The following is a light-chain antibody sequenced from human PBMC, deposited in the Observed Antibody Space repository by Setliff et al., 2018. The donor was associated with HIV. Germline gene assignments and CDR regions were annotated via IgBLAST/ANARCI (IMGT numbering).Light chain of an antibody. CDR2: QAT. J-gene: IGLJ1*01. V-gene: IGLV2-23*01. Sequence: QSALTQPASASGSPGQSITISCTGTSSDIGRYNLVSWYQQYPGKAPKLMIYQATKRTSGVSNRFSGSKSGNTASLTISGLQAEDEADYYCCSNTGSNTYVFGSGTKVTV. CDR3: CSNTGSNTYV. CDR1: SSDIGRYNL.